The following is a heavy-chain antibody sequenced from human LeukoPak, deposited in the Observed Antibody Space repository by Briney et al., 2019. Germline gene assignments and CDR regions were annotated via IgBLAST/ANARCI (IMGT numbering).Heavy chain of an antibody. CDR3: ARDLMVATRHNWFDP. V-gene: IGHV1-69*04. Sequence: SVKVSCKASGGTFSSYTISWVRQAPGQGLEWMGRIIPILGIANYAQKFQGRVTITADKSTSTAYMELSSLRSEDTAVYYCARDLMVATRHNWFDPWGQGTLATVSS. CDR2: IIPILGIA. J-gene: IGHJ5*02. CDR1: GGTFSSYT. D-gene: IGHD5-12*01.